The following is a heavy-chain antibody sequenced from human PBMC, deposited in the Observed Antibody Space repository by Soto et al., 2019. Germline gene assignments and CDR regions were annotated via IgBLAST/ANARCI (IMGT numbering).Heavy chain of an antibody. Sequence: QVQLQESGPGLLKPSGTLSLTCAVSGGSISSSFWWSWVRQPPGKGLEWIGAIYHSGSTNYNPSLKSRVTISVDMSKNLFSLKVNSVTAADTAVYYCARAKTAIVTLNHYYYGMDVWGRGATVTVSS. CDR1: GGSISSSFW. V-gene: IGHV4-4*02. CDR2: IYHSGST. CDR3: ARAKTAIVTLNHYYYGMDV. D-gene: IGHD5-18*01. J-gene: IGHJ6*02.